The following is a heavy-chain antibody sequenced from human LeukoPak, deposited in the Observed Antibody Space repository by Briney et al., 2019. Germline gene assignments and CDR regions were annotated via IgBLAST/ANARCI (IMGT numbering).Heavy chain of an antibody. J-gene: IGHJ4*02. CDR2: ISNTGSPI. CDR3: ARGGNYAPFDY. Sequence: AGSLRLSCVVSGFTFRNEEMNWVRQAPGKGLEWIAYISNTGSPIHYRDSVKGRFTISRDNAQSSLFLQMNSLRPDDTAIYYCARGGNYAPFDYWGQGALVAVSS. D-gene: IGHD1-26*01. V-gene: IGHV3-48*03. CDR1: GFTFRNEE.